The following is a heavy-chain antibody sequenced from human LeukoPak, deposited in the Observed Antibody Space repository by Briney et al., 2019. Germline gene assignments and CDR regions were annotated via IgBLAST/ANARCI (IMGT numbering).Heavy chain of an antibody. Sequence: SETLSLTCTVSGGSINNYYWSWIRQPPGKGLEWIGYISYSGTTNYNPSLKSRVTISVDTSKNQFSLRLSSVTAADTAVYYCARGGSGYYVSVSYYGHDYWGQGTLVTVSS. CDR3: ARGGSGYYVSVSYYGHDY. CDR1: GGSINNYY. J-gene: IGHJ4*02. D-gene: IGHD3-10*01. CDR2: ISYSGTT. V-gene: IGHV4-59*01.